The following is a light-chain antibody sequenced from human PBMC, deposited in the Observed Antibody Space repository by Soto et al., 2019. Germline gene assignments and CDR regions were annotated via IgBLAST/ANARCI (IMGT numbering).Light chain of an antibody. J-gene: IGKJ1*01. CDR1: QSVSSY. CDR2: GAS. CDR3: QQYGSSPRP. V-gene: IGKV3-20*01. Sequence: EIALTQSPGTLSLSPGERATLSCRASQSVSSYLAWYQQKPGQAPRLLIYGASSRATGIPDRFSGSGSGTDFTLPISRLEPEDFAVYYCQQYGSSPRPFGQGTKVKIK.